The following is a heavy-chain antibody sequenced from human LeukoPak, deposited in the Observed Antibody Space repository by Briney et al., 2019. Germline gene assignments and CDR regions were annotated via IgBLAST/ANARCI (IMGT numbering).Heavy chain of an antibody. Sequence: HPGGSLRLSCAASGFTFSSYSMNWVRQAPGKGLEWVSYISSSSSTIYYADSVKGRFTISRDNAKNSLYLQMNSLRAEDTAVYYCAKQTYDSSGYGVDYWGQGTLVTVSS. CDR1: GFTFSSYS. J-gene: IGHJ4*02. V-gene: IGHV3-48*01. D-gene: IGHD3-22*01. CDR3: AKQTYDSSGYGVDY. CDR2: ISSSSSTI.